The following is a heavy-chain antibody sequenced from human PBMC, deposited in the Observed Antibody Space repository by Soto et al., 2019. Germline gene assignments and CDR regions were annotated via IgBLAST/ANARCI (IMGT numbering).Heavy chain of an antibody. D-gene: IGHD2-15*01. CDR1: GGTFSSYT. CDR3: ARGGGLIGYCSGGSCYSDY. J-gene: IGHJ4*02. CDR2: IIPILGIA. Sequence: VQLVQSGAEVKKPGSSVKVSCKASGGTFSSYTISWVRQAPGQGLEWMGRIIPILGIANYAQKFQGRVTITADKSTSTAYMEPSSLRSEDTAVYYCARGGGLIGYCSGGSCYSDYWGQGTLVTVSS. V-gene: IGHV1-69*02.